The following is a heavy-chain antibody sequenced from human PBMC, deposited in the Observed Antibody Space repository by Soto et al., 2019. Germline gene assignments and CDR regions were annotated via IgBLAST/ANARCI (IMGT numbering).Heavy chain of an antibody. J-gene: IGHJ6*02. CDR1: GFTFSSYG. Sequence: GGSLRLSCAASGFTFSSYGMHWVRQAPGKGLEWVAVISYDGSNKYYADSVKGRFTISRDNSKNTLYLQMNSLRAEDTAVYYCAKRTTGYSSSWEPYYYYYYGMDVWGQGTTVTVSS. V-gene: IGHV3-30*18. CDR3: AKRTTGYSSSWEPYYYYYYGMDV. D-gene: IGHD6-13*01. CDR2: ISYDGSNK.